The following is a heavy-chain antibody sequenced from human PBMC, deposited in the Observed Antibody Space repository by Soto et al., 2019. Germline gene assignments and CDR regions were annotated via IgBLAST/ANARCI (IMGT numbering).Heavy chain of an antibody. CDR3: AREADFASSGYVLDY. V-gene: IGHV3-21*02. CDR2: ATSSPSSM. Sequence: EVQLVESGGGLVKPGGSLRLSCAASGFTFSGFSMKWVRQAPGKGLEWVSSATSSPSSMFYADSVKGRFTISRDDAKDSLFLQMNSLRADDTAVYYCAREADFASSGYVLDYWGLGTLVTVSS. J-gene: IGHJ4*02. D-gene: IGHD3-22*01. CDR1: GFTFSGFS.